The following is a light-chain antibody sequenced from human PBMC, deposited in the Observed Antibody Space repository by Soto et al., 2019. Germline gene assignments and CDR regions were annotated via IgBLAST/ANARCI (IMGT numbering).Light chain of an antibody. J-gene: IGKJ2*01. CDR3: PQYGSSPYN. CDR2: DAS. Sequence: EIVLTQSPGTLSLSPGERATLSCRASQSVSSSYLAWYPQKPGQAPRLLIYDASSRATGIPDRFSGSGSGTDFTLTISRLEPEDFAVYYCPQYGSSPYNFGQGTKLEIK. V-gene: IGKV3-20*01. CDR1: QSVSSSY.